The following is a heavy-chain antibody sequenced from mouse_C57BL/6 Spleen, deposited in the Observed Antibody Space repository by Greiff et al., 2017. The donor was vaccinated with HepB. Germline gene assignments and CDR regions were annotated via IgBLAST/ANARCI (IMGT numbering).Heavy chain of an antibody. D-gene: IGHD6-5*01. CDR3: ARSLPYFDY. J-gene: IGHJ2*01. CDR1: GFTFSSYT. CDR2: ISGGGGNT. V-gene: IGHV5-9*01. Sequence: EVMLVESGGGLVKPGGSLKLSCAASGFTFSSYTMSWVRQTPEKRLEWVATISGGGGNTYYPDSVKGRFTISRDNAKNTLYLQMSSLRSEDTALYYCARSLPYFDYWGQGTTLTVSS.